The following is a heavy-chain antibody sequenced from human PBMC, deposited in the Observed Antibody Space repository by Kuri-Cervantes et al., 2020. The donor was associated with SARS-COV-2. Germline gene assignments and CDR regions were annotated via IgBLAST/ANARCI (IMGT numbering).Heavy chain of an antibody. D-gene: IGHD4-23*01. CDR2: IWYDGSNK. V-gene: IGHV3-33*01. CDR1: GFTFSSYA. Sequence: GGSLRLSCAASGFTFSSYAMHWVRQAPGKGLEWVAVIWYDGSNKYHADSVKGRFTISRDNSNNTLYLQMNSLRAEDTAVYYCARSLYGGTSWYYGMDVWGQGTTVTVSS. J-gene: IGHJ6*02. CDR3: ARSLYGGTSWYYGMDV.